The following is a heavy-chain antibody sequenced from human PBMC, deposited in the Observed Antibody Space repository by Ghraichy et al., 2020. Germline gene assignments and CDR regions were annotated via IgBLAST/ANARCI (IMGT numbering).Heavy chain of an antibody. CDR1: GFTFSSYA. V-gene: IGHV3-23*01. J-gene: IGHJ6*02. Sequence: GGSLRLSCAASGFTFSSYAMSWVRQAPGKGLEWVSAISGSGGSTYYADSVKGRFTISRDNSKNTLYLQMNSLRAEDTAVYYCAKEIGSSWYFDYYYGMDVWGQGTTVTVSS. D-gene: IGHD6-13*01. CDR3: AKEIGSSWYFDYYYGMDV. CDR2: ISGSGGST.